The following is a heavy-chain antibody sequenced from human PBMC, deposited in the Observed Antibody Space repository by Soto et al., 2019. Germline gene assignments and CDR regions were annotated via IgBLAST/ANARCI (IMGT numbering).Heavy chain of an antibody. CDR2: ISYDGSNK. CDR3: AKDVVVVAATDYYFDY. J-gene: IGHJ4*02. Sequence: GGSLRLSCAASGFTFSSYGMHWVRQAPGKGLEWVAVISYDGSNKYYADSVKGRFTISRDNSKNTLYLQMNSLRAEDTAVYYCAKDVVVVAATDYYFDYWGQGTLVTAPQ. D-gene: IGHD2-15*01. V-gene: IGHV3-30*18. CDR1: GFTFSSYG.